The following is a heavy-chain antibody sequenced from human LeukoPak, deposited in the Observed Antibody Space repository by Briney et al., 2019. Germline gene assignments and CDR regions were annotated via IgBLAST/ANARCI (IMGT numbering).Heavy chain of an antibody. CDR2: ISYDGSNK. Sequence: GRSLRLSCAASGFTFSSYAMHWVRQAPGKGLEWVAVISYDGSNKYYADSVKGRFTISRDNSKNTLYLQMNSLRAEDTAVYYCARVTGMRDYWGQGALVTVSS. CDR3: ARVTGMRDY. CDR1: GFTFSSYA. J-gene: IGHJ4*02. D-gene: IGHD1-20*01. V-gene: IGHV3-30*04.